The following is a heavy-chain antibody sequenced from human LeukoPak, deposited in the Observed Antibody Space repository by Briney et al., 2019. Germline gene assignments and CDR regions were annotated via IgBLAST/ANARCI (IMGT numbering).Heavy chain of an antibody. J-gene: IGHJ5*02. CDR2: IYYSGST. CDR3: ARDPLYYYDSSKTGGWFDP. V-gene: IGHV4-39*07. D-gene: IGHD3-22*01. Sequence: SETLSLTCTVSGGSISSSSYYWGWIRQPPGKGLEWIGSIYYSGSTYYNPSLKSRVTISVDTSKNQFSLKLSSVTAADTAVYYCARDPLYYYDSSKTGGWFDPWGQGTLVTVSS. CDR1: GGSISSSSYY.